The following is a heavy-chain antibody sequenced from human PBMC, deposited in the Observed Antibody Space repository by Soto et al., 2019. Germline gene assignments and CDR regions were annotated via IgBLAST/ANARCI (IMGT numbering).Heavy chain of an antibody. D-gene: IGHD2-15*01. CDR1: GFTFSSYA. V-gene: IGHV3-30-3*01. CDR2: ISYDGSNK. J-gene: IGHJ6*02. Sequence: QVQLVESGGGVVQPGRSLRLSCAASGFTFSSYAMHWVRQAPGKGLEWVAVISYDGSNKYYADSVKGRFTISRDNSKNTLYLQMNSLRAEDTAVYYCARMASFYCSGGSCYPTYGMGVWGQGTTVTVSS. CDR3: ARMASFYCSGGSCYPTYGMGV.